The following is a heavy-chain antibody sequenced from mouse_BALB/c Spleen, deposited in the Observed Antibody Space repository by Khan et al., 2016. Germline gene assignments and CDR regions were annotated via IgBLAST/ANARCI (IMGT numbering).Heavy chain of an antibody. D-gene: IGHD2-13*01. Sequence: VQLQESGAELARPGASVKMSCKASGYTFTSYTMHWVKQRPGQGLDWIGYINPSTGYTTYNQKFKVKATLTADKSSSTAYLQLSSLTSEDSAVYYGADSYDYTSTGGYWDQETSVTVSS. CDR1: GYTFTSYT. J-gene: IGHJ4*01. CDR3: ADSYDYTSTGGY. CDR2: INPSTGYT. V-gene: IGHV1-4*01.